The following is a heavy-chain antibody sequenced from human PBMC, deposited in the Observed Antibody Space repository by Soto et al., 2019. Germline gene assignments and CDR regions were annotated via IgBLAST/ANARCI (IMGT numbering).Heavy chain of an antibody. V-gene: IGHV1-69*04. CDR1: GGTFSSYT. J-gene: IGHJ3*02. CDR2: IIPILGIA. Sequence: ASVKVSCKASGGTFSSYTISWVRQAPGQGLEWMGRIIPILGIANYAQKFQGRVTITADKSTSTAYMELSSLRSEDTAVYYCAREVSARNRVGAFDIWGQGTMVTVSS. CDR3: AREVSARNRVGAFDI. D-gene: IGHD3-10*01.